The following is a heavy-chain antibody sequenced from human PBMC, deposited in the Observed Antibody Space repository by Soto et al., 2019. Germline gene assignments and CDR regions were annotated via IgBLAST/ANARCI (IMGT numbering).Heavy chain of an antibody. D-gene: IGHD6-19*01. CDR1: GFTFSSYS. CDR2: ISSSSSYT. Sequence: EVQLVESGGGLVKPGGSLRLSCAASGFTFSSYSMNWVRQAPGKGLEWVSCISSSSSYTYYADSVKGRFTISRDNAKNSLYLQMSSLRAEDTAVYYCARESSAGYSSAWYVPPDYWGRGTLVTVSS. V-gene: IGHV3-21*06. CDR3: ARESSAGYSSAWYVPPDY. J-gene: IGHJ4*02.